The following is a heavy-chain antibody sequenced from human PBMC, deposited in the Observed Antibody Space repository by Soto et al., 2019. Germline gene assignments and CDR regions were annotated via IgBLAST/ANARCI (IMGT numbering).Heavy chain of an antibody. V-gene: IGHV4-4*02. Sequence: QVQLQESGPGLVKPSGTLSLTCAVSGDSISSDKWWSWVRQPPGKGLEWIGEIHHSGNSNYNPSLKSRVIISVDKSKNQFSLNLSSVTDADTAVYYCARAERQQQRDYWGQGTLVTVSS. CDR3: ARAERQQQRDY. CDR2: IHHSGNS. D-gene: IGHD6-25*01. J-gene: IGHJ4*02. CDR1: GDSISSDKW.